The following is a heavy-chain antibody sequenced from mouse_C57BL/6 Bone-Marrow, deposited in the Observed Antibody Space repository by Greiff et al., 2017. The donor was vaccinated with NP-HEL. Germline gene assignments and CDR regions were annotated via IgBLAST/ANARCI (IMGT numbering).Heavy chain of an antibody. CDR1: GFTFSDAW. CDR2: IRNKANNHAT. CDR3: TRHPLRRGFAY. V-gene: IGHV6-6*01. J-gene: IGHJ3*01. Sequence: EVQVVESGGGLVQPGGSMKLSCAASGFTFSDAWMDWVRQSPEKGLEWVAEIRNKANNHATYYAESVKGRFTISRDDSKSSVYLQMNSLRAEDTGIYYCTRHPLRRGFAYWGQGTLVTVSA. D-gene: IGHD2-12*01.